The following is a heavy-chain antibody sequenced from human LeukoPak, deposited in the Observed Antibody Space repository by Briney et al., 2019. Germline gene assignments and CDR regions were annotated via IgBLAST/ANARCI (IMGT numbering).Heavy chain of an antibody. CDR3: ARDTNWNYPDWFDP. Sequence: SETLSLTCTVSGGSISNYYWSWIRQPPGRGLEWIGYVYSSGSTNYNPSLKSRVTISVDTSKNQLSLKLSSVTAADTAVYYCARDTNWNYPDWFDPWGQGTLVTVSS. CDR2: VYSSGST. D-gene: IGHD1-7*01. J-gene: IGHJ5*02. V-gene: IGHV4-59*01. CDR1: GGSISNYY.